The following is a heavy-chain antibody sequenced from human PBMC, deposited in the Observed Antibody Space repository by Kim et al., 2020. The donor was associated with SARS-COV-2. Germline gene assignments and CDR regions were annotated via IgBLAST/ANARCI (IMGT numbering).Heavy chain of an antibody. Sequence: SVKVSCKASGGTFSSYAISWVRQAPGQGLEWMGGIIPIFGTANYAQKFQGRVTITADESTSTAYMELSSLRSEDTAVYYCASRTKTAKGSAYYYYYGMDVWGQGTTVTVSS. D-gene: IGHD2-21*02. CDR1: GGTFSSYA. J-gene: IGHJ6*02. V-gene: IGHV1-69*13. CDR2: IIPIFGTA. CDR3: ASRTKTAKGSAYYYYYGMDV.